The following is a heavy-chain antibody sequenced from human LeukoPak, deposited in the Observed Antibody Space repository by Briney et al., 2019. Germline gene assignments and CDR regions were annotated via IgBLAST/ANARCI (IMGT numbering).Heavy chain of an antibody. CDR2: ISYDGSNK. CDR1: GFTFSSYA. J-gene: IGHJ6*02. Sequence: PGGSLRLSCAASGFTFSSYAMHWVRQAPGKGLEWVAVISYDGSNKYYADSVKGRFTISRDNSKNTLYLQMNSLRAEDTAVYYCARDMRSAAMDSYYYYYGMDVWGQGTTVTVSS. CDR3: ARDMRSAAMDSYYYYYGMDV. D-gene: IGHD2-2*01. V-gene: IGHV3-30-3*01.